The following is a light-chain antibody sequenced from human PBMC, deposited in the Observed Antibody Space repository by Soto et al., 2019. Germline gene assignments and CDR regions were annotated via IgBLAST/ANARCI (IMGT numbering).Light chain of an antibody. J-gene: IGKJ1*01. CDR2: SAS. V-gene: IGKV3-20*01. Sequence: IVLTQSPVTLSLSPGERATLSCRASQSVSSSHLAWYQHKPGQAPRLLIYSASSRATGIPDRFSGSGSGTDFTLTISRLEPEDFAVYYCQRYGAVGQGTKVDIK. CDR1: QSVSSSH. CDR3: QRYGA.